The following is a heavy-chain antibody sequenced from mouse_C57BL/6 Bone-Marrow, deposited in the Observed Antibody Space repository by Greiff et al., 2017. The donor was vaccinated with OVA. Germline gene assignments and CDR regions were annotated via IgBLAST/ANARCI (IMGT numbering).Heavy chain of an antibody. CDR2: ISNGGGST. CDR3: ARHENDGYYWFAY. V-gene: IGHV5-12*01. CDR1: GFTFSDYY. Sequence: EVKLVESGGGLVQPGGSLKLSCAASGFTFSDYYMYWVRQTPEKRLEWVAYISNGGGSTYYPDTVKGRFTISRDNAKNTLYLQMSRLKSEDTAMYYCARHENDGYYWFAYWGQGTLVTVSA. D-gene: IGHD2-3*01. J-gene: IGHJ3*01.